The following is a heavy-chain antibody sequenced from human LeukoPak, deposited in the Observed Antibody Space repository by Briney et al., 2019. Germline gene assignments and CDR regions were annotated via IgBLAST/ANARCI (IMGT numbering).Heavy chain of an antibody. CDR2: ITGSGGNT. J-gene: IGHJ4*02. V-gene: IGHV3-23*01. Sequence: PGGSVRLSCAGSGLTFSNYAISWVRQAPGKGLEWVSAITGSGGNTYYADSVKGRFTISRDNSKNTVFLQMNSLRAEDTAVYYFAKWGDYDVLTGYYVSDYWGQGTLVTVSS. D-gene: IGHD3-9*01. CDR1: GLTFSNYA. CDR3: AKWGDYDVLTGYYVSDY.